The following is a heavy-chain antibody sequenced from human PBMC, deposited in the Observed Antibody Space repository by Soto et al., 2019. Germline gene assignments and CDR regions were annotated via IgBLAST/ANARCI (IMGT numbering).Heavy chain of an antibody. CDR1: EFTFSGRS. CDR3: ARGWFGPDV. J-gene: IGHJ6*03. Sequence: EVQLVESGGGLVQPGGSLRLSCAASEFTFSGRSVHWVRQAPGKGLVWVSGIDNVGTDSTYADSVKGRFTRSRDNAKNTVYLQMNSLRVEDTAVYYCARGWFGPDVWGKGTTVTVSS. D-gene: IGHD3-10*01. V-gene: IGHV3-74*01. CDR2: IDNVGTDS.